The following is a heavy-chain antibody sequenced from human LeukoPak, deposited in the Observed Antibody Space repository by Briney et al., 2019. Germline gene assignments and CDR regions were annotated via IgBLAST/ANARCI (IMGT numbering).Heavy chain of an antibody. D-gene: IGHD2-2*01. CDR1: GGSISSGSYY. CDR3: ARDQGSTSAIDY. Sequence: NPSETLSLTCTVSGGSISSGSYYWSWIRQPAGKGLEWIGRIYTSGSTNYNPSLKSRATISVDTSKNQFSLKLSSVTAADTAVYYCARDQGSTSAIDYWGQGTLVTVSS. V-gene: IGHV4-61*02. J-gene: IGHJ4*02. CDR2: IYTSGST.